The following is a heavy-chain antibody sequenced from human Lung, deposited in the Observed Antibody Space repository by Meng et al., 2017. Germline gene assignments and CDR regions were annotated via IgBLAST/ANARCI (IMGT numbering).Heavy chain of an antibody. J-gene: IGHJ4*02. CDR3: ARGYYSDSH. CDR2: IHHSGST. CDR1: GASIDTDNW. V-gene: IGHV4-4*02. D-gene: IGHD3-22*01. Sequence: QLQLQESGPGWGKPWGTVSLTCAVSGASIDTDNWWTWVRQSPGKGLVWIGEIHHSGSTNYNPSLKRRVILSVDKSKNQFSLKVNSVTAADTAVYYCARGYYSDSHWGQGTLVTVSS.